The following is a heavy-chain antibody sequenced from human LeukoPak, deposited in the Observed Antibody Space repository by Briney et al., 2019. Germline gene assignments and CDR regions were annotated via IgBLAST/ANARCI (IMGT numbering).Heavy chain of an antibody. Sequence: PGGSLRLSCAASGFTFSSYAMSWVRQAPGKGLEWVSAISGSGGSTYYADSVKGRFTISRDNAENSVHLQMNSLRAEDTAVYYCLRVETYAYYDSWGQGTLVTVSS. D-gene: IGHD4-23*01. V-gene: IGHV3-23*01. CDR2: ISGSGGST. J-gene: IGHJ4*02. CDR1: GFTFSSYA. CDR3: LRVETYAYYDS.